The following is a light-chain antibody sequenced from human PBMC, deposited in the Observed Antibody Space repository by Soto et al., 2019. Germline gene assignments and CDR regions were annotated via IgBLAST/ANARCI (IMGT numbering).Light chain of an antibody. CDR2: EAS. V-gene: IGKV1-5*03. Sequence: DIPMTQSPSTLSASVGDRVTITCRASHSISSSLAWYQQKPGKAPKVLIYEASNLERGVPARFSGGGFGTDFTLTISSLQPDDFATYYCQQYDSYWTFGQGTKVEIK. J-gene: IGKJ1*01. CDR1: HSISSS. CDR3: QQYDSYWT.